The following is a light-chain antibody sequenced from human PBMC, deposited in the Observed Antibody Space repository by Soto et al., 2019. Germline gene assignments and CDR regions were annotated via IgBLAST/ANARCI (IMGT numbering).Light chain of an antibody. Sequence: EIVLTQSPATLSLSPGERATLSCRSSQCFSSYLAWYQQKPGQAPRLLIYDASNRATGIPARFSGSGSGTDFTLTISSLEPEDFAVYYCQQRSNWPTFGQGTKV. CDR3: QQRSNWPT. CDR1: QCFSSY. J-gene: IGKJ1*01. V-gene: IGKV3-11*01. CDR2: DAS.